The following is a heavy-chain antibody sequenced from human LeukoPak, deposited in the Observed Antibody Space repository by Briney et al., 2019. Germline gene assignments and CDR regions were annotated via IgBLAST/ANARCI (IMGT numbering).Heavy chain of an antibody. V-gene: IGHV3-30-3*01. J-gene: IGHJ6*02. Sequence: GGSLRLSCAASGFTFSSHAIHWVRQAPGKGLEWVVVISYDGSNEYYADPVEGRFTISRDNSKNTLYLQMNSLRAEDTAVYYCARDRGSGTKDYYGMDVWGQGTTVTVSS. CDR1: GFTFSSHA. CDR3: ARDRGSGTKDYYGMDV. D-gene: IGHD1-26*01. CDR2: ISYDGSNE.